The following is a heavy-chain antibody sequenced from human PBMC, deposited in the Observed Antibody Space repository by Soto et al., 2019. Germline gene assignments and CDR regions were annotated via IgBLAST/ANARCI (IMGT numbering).Heavy chain of an antibody. CDR2: IYYSGTT. J-gene: IGHJ2*01. Sequence: SETLSLTCTVSGGSISSSSYYWAWMRQSPGKGLEWIGSIYYSGTTYYNPSLKSRVTISVDTSKNQFSLKLSSVTAADTAVYYCARFNWYFDLWGRGTLVTVS. CDR3: ARFNWYFDL. CDR1: GGSISSSSYY. V-gene: IGHV4-39*01.